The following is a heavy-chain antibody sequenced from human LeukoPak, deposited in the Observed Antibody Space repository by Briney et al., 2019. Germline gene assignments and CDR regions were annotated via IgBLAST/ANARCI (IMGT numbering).Heavy chain of an antibody. V-gene: IGHV3-64*01. CDR3: ARVGGNDAFDI. J-gene: IGHJ3*02. Sequence: PGGSLRLSCTSSGFTFRSYSMHWVRQARGKGLEYVSAISRSGGDTYHVNSVEGRFTISRDNSKNTLYLQMGSLREEDMAVYYCARVGGNDAFDIWGQGTVVTVSS. CDR1: GFTFRSYS. CDR2: ISRSGGDT.